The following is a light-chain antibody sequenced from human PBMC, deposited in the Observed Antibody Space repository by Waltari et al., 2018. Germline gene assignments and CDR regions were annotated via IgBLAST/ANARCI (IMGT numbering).Light chain of an antibody. CDR3: HSRDISGDVL. Sequence: SSELTQDPAVSVALGQTVRIPCQGDSLRISYVSWFLPKPGQAPALVIYGKNSRPSGIPDRFSASSSGSTASLTISGAQAEDEADYYCHSRDISGDVLIGGGTKLTVV. CDR2: GKN. V-gene: IGLV3-19*01. CDR1: SLRISY. J-gene: IGLJ2*01.